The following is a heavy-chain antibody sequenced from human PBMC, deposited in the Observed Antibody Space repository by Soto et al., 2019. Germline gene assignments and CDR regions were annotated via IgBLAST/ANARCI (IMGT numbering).Heavy chain of an antibody. CDR3: ARDIYYDFWSGYYTNYYYYYGMDV. D-gene: IGHD3-3*01. Sequence: GGSLRLSCAASGFTFSSYGMHWVRQAPGKGLEWVAVIWYDGSNKYYADSVKGRFTISRDSSKNTLYLQMNSLRAEDTAVYYCARDIYYDFWSGYYTNYYYYYGMDVWGQGTTVTVSS. V-gene: IGHV3-33*01. CDR2: IWYDGSNK. CDR1: GFTFSSYG. J-gene: IGHJ6*02.